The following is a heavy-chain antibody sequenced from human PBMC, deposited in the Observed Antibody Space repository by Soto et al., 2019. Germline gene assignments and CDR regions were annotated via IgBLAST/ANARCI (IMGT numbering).Heavy chain of an antibody. Sequence: SGGSLRLSCAASGFTFSNAWMNWVRQAPGKGLEWVGRIKSKTDGGTTDYAAPVKGRFTISRDDSKNTLYLQMNSLKTEDTAVYYCTTASFGYYGMDVWGQGTTVTVSS. D-gene: IGHD3-16*01. CDR1: GFTFSNAW. CDR2: IKSKTDGGTT. V-gene: IGHV3-15*07. J-gene: IGHJ6*02. CDR3: TTASFGYYGMDV.